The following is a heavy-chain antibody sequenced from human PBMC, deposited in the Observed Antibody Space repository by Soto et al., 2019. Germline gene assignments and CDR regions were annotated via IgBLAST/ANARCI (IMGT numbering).Heavy chain of an antibody. V-gene: IGHV3-53*01. CDR3: AGSGYDNYYYYGMDV. Sequence: GGSLRLSCAASGFTVSSNYMSWVRQAPGKGLEWVSVIYSGGSTYYADSVKGRFTISRDNSKNTLYLQMNSLRAEDTAVYYCAGSGYDNYYYYGMDVWGQGTTVTVSS. CDR2: IYSGGST. D-gene: IGHD5-12*01. CDR1: GFTVSSNY. J-gene: IGHJ6*02.